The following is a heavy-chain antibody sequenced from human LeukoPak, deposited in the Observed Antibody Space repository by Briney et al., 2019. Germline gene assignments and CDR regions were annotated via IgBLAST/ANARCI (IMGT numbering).Heavy chain of an antibody. CDR1: GFTFGDYA. D-gene: IGHD6-13*01. CDR3: AKFSGQQGDY. J-gene: IGHJ4*02. CDR2: IASETYGGTA. Sequence: GGSLRLSCTASGFTFGDYAMTWVRQAPGKGLEWVGFIASETYGGTAEYAASVKGRFTISRDDSKSIAYLQMNSLRAEDTAVYYCAKFSGQQGDYWGQGTLVTVSS. V-gene: IGHV3-49*04.